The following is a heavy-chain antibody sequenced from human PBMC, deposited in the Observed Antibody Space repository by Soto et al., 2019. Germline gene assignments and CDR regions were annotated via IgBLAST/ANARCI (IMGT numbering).Heavy chain of an antibody. CDR1: GYTFSKYW. D-gene: IGHD3-10*01. Sequence: PGESLKISCKGSGYTFSKYWIGWVRQTPGKGLEWMGMIYPGDSDARYSPSFEGQVTFSVDKSINTAYLQWNSLKASDTAMYYCARQGGEYNTMSDYWGQGTLATVYS. CDR3: ARQGGEYNTMSDY. V-gene: IGHV5-51*01. J-gene: IGHJ4*02. CDR2: IYPGDSDA.